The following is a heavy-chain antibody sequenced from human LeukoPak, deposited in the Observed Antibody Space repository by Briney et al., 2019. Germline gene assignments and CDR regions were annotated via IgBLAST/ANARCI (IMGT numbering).Heavy chain of an antibody. V-gene: IGHV1-2*02. Sequence: ASVKVSCKASGYTFTGYYMHWVRQAPGQGLEWMGWINPNSGGTNYAQKFQGRVTMTRDTSISTAYMELSRLRSDDTAVYYCARGPPDVVVVAANWFDPWGQGTLVTVSS. D-gene: IGHD2-15*01. CDR1: GYTFTGYY. CDR2: INPNSGGT. CDR3: ARGPPDVVVVAANWFDP. J-gene: IGHJ5*02.